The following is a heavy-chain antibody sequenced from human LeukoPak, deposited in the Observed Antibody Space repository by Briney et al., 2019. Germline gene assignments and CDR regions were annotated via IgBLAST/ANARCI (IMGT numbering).Heavy chain of an antibody. CDR2: IYSSEFT. D-gene: IGHD5-24*01. CDR3: ARGSDDYKLGNY. J-gene: IGHJ4*02. Sequence: SETLSLSCTVSGASFDSSYCWTWVRQPPGKRPEWIGTIYSSEFTYYNPSLISRVTISADTSKNLLSLRLTSVTAADTAVYYCARGSDDYKLGNYWGQGTLVTVSS. V-gene: IGHV4-39*01. CDR1: GASFDSSYC.